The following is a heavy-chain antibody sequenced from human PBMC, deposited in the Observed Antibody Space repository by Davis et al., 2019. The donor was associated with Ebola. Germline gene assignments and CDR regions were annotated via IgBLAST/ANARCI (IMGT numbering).Heavy chain of an antibody. J-gene: IGHJ4*02. CDR2: ISYDGSNK. V-gene: IGHV3-30*18. CDR3: AKDVVEMATIMFSEDYFDY. CDR1: GFTFSDYA. Sequence: GESLKISCAASGFTFSDYAMNWVRQAPGKGLEWVAVISYDGSNKYYADSVKGRFTISRDNSKNTLYLQMNSLRAEDTAVYYCAKDVVEMATIMFSEDYFDYWGQGTLVTVSS. D-gene: IGHD5-24*01.